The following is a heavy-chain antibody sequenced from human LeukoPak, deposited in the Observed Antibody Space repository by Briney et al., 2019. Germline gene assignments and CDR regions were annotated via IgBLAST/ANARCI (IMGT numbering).Heavy chain of an antibody. D-gene: IGHD1-20*01. CDR1: GGSISSYY. V-gene: IGHV4-59*01. J-gene: IGHJ6*03. CDR3: ARQKRGGGLAGTLGDYYYYYYMDV. CDR2: VYNIGTT. Sequence: SETLSLTCTVSGGSISSYYWSWIRQPPGRGLDWIGYVYNIGTTNYNPSLKSRVTISLDTPKNQFSLKLASVTAADTAVYYCARQKRGGGLAGTLGDYYYYYYMDVWGRGTTVTVSS.